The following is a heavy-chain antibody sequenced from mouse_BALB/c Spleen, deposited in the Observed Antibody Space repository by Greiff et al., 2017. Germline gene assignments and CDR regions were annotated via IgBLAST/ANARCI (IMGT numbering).Heavy chain of an antibody. Sequence: VQLQQSGAELVRPGSSVKISCKASGYAFSSYWMNWVKQRPGQGLEWIGQIYPGDGDTNYNGKFKGKATLTADKSSSTAYMQLSSLTSEDSAVYFCARKSYYAMDYWGQGTSVTGSS. J-gene: IGHJ4*01. CDR3: ARKSYYAMDY. V-gene: IGHV1-80*01. CDR2: IYPGDGDT. CDR1: GYAFSSYW.